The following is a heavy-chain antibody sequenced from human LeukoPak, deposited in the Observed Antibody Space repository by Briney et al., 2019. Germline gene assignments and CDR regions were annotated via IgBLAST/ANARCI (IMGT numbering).Heavy chain of an antibody. V-gene: IGHV1-46*01. J-gene: IGHJ3*02. CDR2: INHSGGRK. Sequence: ASVKVSCKGSGYTFTSYYMHGVGQAPGQGGEGMGRINHSGGRKRYAQKFQGRGTNTRDTATRTVYMEVSSLRSEHPAVYYCASGIGRLTVTYYAFDIWGQGTMLTVSS. CDR3: ASGIGRLTVTYYAFDI. CDR1: GYTFTSYY. D-gene: IGHD4-17*01.